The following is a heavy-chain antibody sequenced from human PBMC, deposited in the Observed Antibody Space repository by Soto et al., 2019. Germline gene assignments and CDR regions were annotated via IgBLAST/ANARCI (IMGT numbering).Heavy chain of an antibody. CDR3: ARTNY. J-gene: IGHJ4*02. CDR2: IKQDGSEK. CDR1: GFTFSSHW. Sequence: VQLVESGGGLVQPGGSLRLSCAASGFTFSSHWMSWVRQAPGKGLEWVANIKQDGSEKYYVDSVKGRFTISRDNAKNSLYLQMNSLRAEDTAVYYCARTNYWGQGTLVTVSS. V-gene: IGHV3-7*01.